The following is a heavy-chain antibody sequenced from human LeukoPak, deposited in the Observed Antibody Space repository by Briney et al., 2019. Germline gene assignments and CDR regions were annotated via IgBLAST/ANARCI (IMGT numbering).Heavy chain of an antibody. Sequence: ASVKVSCKASGYTFTGYYMHWVRQATGQGLEWMGWMNPNSGNTGYAQKFQGRVTITRNTSISTAYMELSSLRSEDTAVYYCARQLRGFDYWGQGTLVTVSS. V-gene: IGHV1-8*03. J-gene: IGHJ4*02. CDR3: ARQLRGFDY. D-gene: IGHD3-3*01. CDR1: GYTFTGYY. CDR2: MNPNSGNT.